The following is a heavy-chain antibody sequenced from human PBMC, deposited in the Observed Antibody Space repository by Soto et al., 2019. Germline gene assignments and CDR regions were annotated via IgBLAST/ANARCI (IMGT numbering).Heavy chain of an antibody. J-gene: IGHJ4*02. CDR1: GNSFSTYW. V-gene: IGHV5-51*03. CDR2: IYPGDSYT. D-gene: IGHD2-2*01. Sequence: EVQLVQSGAEVKKPGESLKISGKGSGNSFSTYWIGWVRQMPGKGLEWMGIIYPGDSYTRYSPSFQGQVTISADKSISTAYLQWSNLKASDTAMYYSARYSLLDCSCSSCYGPVFDYWGQGTLVTVSS. CDR3: ARYSLLDCSCSSCYGPVFDY.